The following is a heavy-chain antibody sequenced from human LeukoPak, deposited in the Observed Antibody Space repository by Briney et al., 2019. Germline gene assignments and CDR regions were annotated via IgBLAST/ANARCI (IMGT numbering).Heavy chain of an antibody. CDR3: ASIAVAGPTRSDY. J-gene: IGHJ4*02. V-gene: IGHV4-59*12. CDR1: GGSISSYY. CDR2: IYHSGST. Sequence: SETLSLTCTVSGGSISSYYWSWIRQPPGKGLEWIGYIYHSGSTYYNPSLKSRVTISVDRSKNQFSLKLSFVTAADTAVYYCASIAVAGPTRSDYWGQGTLVTVSS. D-gene: IGHD6-19*01.